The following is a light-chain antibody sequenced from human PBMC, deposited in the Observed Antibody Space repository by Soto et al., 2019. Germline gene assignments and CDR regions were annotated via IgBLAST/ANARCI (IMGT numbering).Light chain of an antibody. Sequence: DIQMTQAPSSLSASVGDRVTITCRASQTITNYLNWYQQKPGKAPNLLIYGAYILQSGVPSRFSGSGSGTEFTLTISSLQPEDFATYYCQQGYKSPLTFGGGTKVEIK. J-gene: IGKJ4*01. CDR3: QQGYKSPLT. CDR1: QTITNY. V-gene: IGKV1-39*01. CDR2: GAY.